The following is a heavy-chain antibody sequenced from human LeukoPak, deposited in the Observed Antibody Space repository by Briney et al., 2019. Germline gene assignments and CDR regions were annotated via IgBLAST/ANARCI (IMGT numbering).Heavy chain of an antibody. Sequence: GRSLRLSCAASGFTFSNYGMYWVRQAPGKGLEWVALIWYDGSNTYYADSVKGRFSISRDNSKNTLYVQMNSLRADDTAVYYCARVVYRSLDYWGQGTLVTVSS. CDR1: GFTFSNYG. J-gene: IGHJ4*02. V-gene: IGHV3-33*01. CDR3: ARVVYRSLDY. CDR2: IWYDGSNT. D-gene: IGHD6-19*01.